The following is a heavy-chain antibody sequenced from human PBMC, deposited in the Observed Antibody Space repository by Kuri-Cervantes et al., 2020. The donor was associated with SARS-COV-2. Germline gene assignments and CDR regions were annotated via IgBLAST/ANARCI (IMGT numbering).Heavy chain of an antibody. CDR2: ISGSGGST. Sequence: GGSLRLSCAASGFTFSSYAMSWVRQAPGKGLEWVSAISGSGGSTYYADSVKGRFTISRDNSKNTLYLQMNSRRAEDTAVYYCARDGGATAGTYYYYGMDVWGQGTTVTVSS. CDR1: GFTFSSYA. V-gene: IGHV3-23*01. J-gene: IGHJ6*02. D-gene: IGHD6-13*01. CDR3: ARDGGATAGTYYYYGMDV.